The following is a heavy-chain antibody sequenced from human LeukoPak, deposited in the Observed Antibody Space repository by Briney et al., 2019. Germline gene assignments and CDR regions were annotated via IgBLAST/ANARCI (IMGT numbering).Heavy chain of an antibody. CDR1: EFTFSSYA. D-gene: IGHD1-26*01. CDR3: AKDRSGSYAAEYSQH. CDR2: ISGSGGST. J-gene: IGHJ1*01. V-gene: IGHV3-23*01. Sequence: GGSLRLSCAASEFTFSSYAMSWVRQAPGKGLEWVSAISGSGGSTYYADSVKGRFTISRDNSKNTLYLQMNSLRAEDTAVYYCAKDRSGSYAAEYSQHWGQGTLVTVSS.